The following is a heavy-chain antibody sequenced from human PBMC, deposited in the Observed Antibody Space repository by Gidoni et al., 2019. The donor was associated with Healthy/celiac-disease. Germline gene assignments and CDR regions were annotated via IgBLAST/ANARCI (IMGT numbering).Heavy chain of an antibody. CDR2: INHSGST. CDR1: GGSFSGYY. CDR3: ARGPGLRFLEWLLY. D-gene: IGHD3-3*01. J-gene: IGHJ4*02. Sequence: QVQLQQWGAGLLKPSETLSLTCAVYGGSFSGYYWSWIRQPPGKGLEWIGEINHSGSTNYNPSLKSRVTISVDTSKNQFSLKLSSVTAADTAVYYCARGPGLRFLEWLLYWGQGTLVTVSS. V-gene: IGHV4-34*01.